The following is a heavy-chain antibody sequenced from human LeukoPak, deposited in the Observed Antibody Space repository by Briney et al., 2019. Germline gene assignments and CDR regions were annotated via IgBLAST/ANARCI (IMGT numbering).Heavy chain of an antibody. V-gene: IGHV4-34*01. CDR3: ARGRGVPRARFDY. Sequence: PSETLSLTCAVYGGSFSGYYWSWIRQPPGKGLEWIGEINHSGSTNYNPSLKSRVTISVDTSKNQFSLKLSSVTAADTAVYYCARGRGVPRARFDYWGQGTLVTVSS. D-gene: IGHD3-10*01. CDR2: INHSGST. CDR1: GGSFSGYY. J-gene: IGHJ4*02.